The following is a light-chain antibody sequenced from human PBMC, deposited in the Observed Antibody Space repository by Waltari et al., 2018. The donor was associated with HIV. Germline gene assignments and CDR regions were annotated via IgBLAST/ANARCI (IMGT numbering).Light chain of an antibody. CDR1: SSNIGAGYD. Sequence: QSVLTQPPSVSGAPGQRITISCTGGSSNIGAGYDVHRYQKRPATAPKLRIYGNSNRPSRVPDRFAGSKSGTAASLGITGLQAEADADHYSQSYDSRLSGVFGGGPKLTVL. V-gene: IGLV1-40*01. CDR3: QSYDSRLSGV. CDR2: GNS. J-gene: IGLJ3*02.